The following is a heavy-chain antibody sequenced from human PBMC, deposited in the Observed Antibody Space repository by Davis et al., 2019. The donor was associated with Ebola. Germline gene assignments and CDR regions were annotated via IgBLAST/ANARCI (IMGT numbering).Heavy chain of an antibody. D-gene: IGHD3-3*01. CDR2: ISYDGSNK. V-gene: IGHV3-30-3*01. J-gene: IGHJ6*02. Sequence: GESLKISCAASGFTFSSYAMHWVRQAPGKGLEWVAVISYDGSNKYYADSVKGRFTISRDNSKNTLYLQMNSLRAEDTAVYYCAREFWSGDVDSLLYYYGMDVWGQGTTVTVSS. CDR3: AREFWSGDVDSLLYYYGMDV. CDR1: GFTFSSYA.